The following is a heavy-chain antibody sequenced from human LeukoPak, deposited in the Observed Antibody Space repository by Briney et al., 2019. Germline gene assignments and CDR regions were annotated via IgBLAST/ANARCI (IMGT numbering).Heavy chain of an antibody. V-gene: IGHV4-34*01. CDR2: INHSGST. CDR3: ARAYSYGLYYFDY. Sequence: SETLSLTCAVYGGSFSGYYWSWIRQPPGKGLEWIGEINHSGSTNYNPSLKSRVTISVDTSKNQFSLKLSSVTAADTAVCYCARAYSYGLYYFDYWGQGTLVTVSS. J-gene: IGHJ4*02. CDR1: GGSFSGYY. D-gene: IGHD5-18*01.